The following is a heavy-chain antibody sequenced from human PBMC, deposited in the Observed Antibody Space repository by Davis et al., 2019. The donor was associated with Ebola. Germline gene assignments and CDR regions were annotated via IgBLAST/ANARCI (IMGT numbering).Heavy chain of an antibody. V-gene: IGHV1-69*13. D-gene: IGHD1-26*01. CDR3: ARDASYRSKADNYYYSGMDV. Sequence: SVKVSCKTSEGSFYTNAIIWVRQAPGQSLEWMGTSIPVLGATHYAQNFQGRLTLTADESTGTAYMELSGLTSGDTAVYFCARDASYRSKADNYYYSGMDVWGPGTMVTVSS. CDR1: EGSFYTNA. J-gene: IGHJ6*02. CDR2: SIPVLGAT.